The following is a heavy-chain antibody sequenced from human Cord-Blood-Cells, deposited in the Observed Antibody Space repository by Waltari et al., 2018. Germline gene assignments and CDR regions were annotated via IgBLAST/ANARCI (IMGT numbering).Heavy chain of an antibody. J-gene: IGHJ3*02. V-gene: IGHV1-2*04. CDR2: INPNSGGT. Sequence: QVQLVQSGAEVQKPGASVKVYCQATGYTFTGYYMPWVPQAPGQGLEWMGWINPNSGGTNYAQKFQGWVTMTRDTSISTAYMELSRLRSDDTAVYYCARASLTGDDAFDIWGQGTMVTVSS. D-gene: IGHD7-27*01. CDR1: GYTFTGYY. CDR3: ARASLTGDDAFDI.